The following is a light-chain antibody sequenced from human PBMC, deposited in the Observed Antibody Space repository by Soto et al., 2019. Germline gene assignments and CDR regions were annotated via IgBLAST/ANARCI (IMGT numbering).Light chain of an antibody. CDR3: QQRSNWPT. V-gene: IGKV3D-20*02. J-gene: IGKJ1*01. CDR2: RTS. Sequence: EIVLTQSPGTLSLSPGERATLSCRASQSVSSSYLAWYQQKPGQAPRLLIYRTSNRATGIPDRFSGSGSGTDFTLTISRLEPEDFAVYYCQQRSNWPTFGQGTKVDIK. CDR1: QSVSSSY.